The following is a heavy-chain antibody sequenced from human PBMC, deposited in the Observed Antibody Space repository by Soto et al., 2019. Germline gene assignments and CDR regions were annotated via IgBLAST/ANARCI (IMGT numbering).Heavy chain of an antibody. J-gene: IGHJ4*02. V-gene: IGHV4-31*03. CDR2: INYRGTT. CDR3: ARDAPGAAPY. Sequence: SETLSLTCTVSGGTIINGDSYLNWIRQHPEKGLEWMGYINYRGTTNYNPALKSRILISIDTSKNQFSLRLTSVTAADMAVYYCARDAPGAAPYWGQGTLVTVSS. CDR1: GGTIINGDSY. D-gene: IGHD6-13*01.